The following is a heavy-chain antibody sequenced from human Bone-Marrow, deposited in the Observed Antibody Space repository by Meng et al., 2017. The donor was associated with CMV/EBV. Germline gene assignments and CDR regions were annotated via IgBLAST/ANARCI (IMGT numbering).Heavy chain of an antibody. D-gene: IGHD2-2*01. CDR2: IYYSGST. CDR1: GGSISSYY. J-gene: IGHJ6*02. CDR3: ARSRSTVYYYYGMDF. V-gene: IGHV4-59*01. Sequence: SETLSLTCTVSGGSISSYYWSWIRQPPGKGLEWIGYIYYSGSTYYNPSLKSRVTISVDTSKNQFSLKLSSVTAADTAVYYCARSRSTVYYYYGMDFWGQGNTVTVSS.